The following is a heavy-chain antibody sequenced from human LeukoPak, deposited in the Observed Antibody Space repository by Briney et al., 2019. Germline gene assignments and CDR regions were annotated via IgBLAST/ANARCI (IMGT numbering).Heavy chain of an antibody. D-gene: IGHD3-10*01. J-gene: IGHJ4*02. CDR1: GYTFTSYG. CDR2: ISGYNGKT. Sequence: ASVTVSCTASGYTFTSYGISWVRQAPGQGLEWMGWISGYNGKTNYAQKLQGRVTMTTDTPTSTAYMELRSLRSDDTAVYYCARDYRDVLLWFGELSKWGQGTLVTVSS. V-gene: IGHV1-18*01. CDR3: ARDYRDVLLWFGELSK.